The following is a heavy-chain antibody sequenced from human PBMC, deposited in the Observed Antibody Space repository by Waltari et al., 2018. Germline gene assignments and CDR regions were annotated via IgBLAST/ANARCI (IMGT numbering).Heavy chain of an antibody. J-gene: IGHJ6*02. CDR3: ASLDTAMVNYYYYGMDV. Sequence: QVQLQQWGAGLLKPSETLSLTCAVYGGSFSGYYWSWIRQPPGKGLEWIGEINHSGSTNYNPSRKSRVTISVDTSKNQFSLKLSSVTAADTAVYYCASLDTAMVNYYYYGMDVWGQGTTVTVSS. CDR2: INHSGST. D-gene: IGHD5-18*01. V-gene: IGHV4-34*01. CDR1: GGSFSGYY.